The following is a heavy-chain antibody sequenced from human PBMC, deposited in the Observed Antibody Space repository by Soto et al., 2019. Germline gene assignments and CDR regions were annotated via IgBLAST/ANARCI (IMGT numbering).Heavy chain of an antibody. CDR3: ARGSYDSIGYTFDY. Sequence: ASETLSLTCTVSGGSISPFYWNWIRQSAGKGLEWIGRVYPTGSTNYNHSLKSRVSMSVDTSKNQFSLKLGSVTAADTAVYYCARGSYDSIGYTFDYWGQGILVTVSS. CDR2: VYPTGST. J-gene: IGHJ4*02. D-gene: IGHD3-22*01. V-gene: IGHV4-4*07. CDR1: GGSISPFY.